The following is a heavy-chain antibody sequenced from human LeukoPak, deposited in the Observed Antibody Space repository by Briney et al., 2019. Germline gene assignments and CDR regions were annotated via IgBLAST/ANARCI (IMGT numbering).Heavy chain of an antibody. CDR3: ARATEDSYCGGDCSWGY. Sequence: SETLSLTCTVSGGSISSGSYYWSWIRQPAGKGLEWTGRIYTSGRTNNNPSLKIRATISVDTPKNQFFLKLSSVAAADTAVYYCARATEDSYCGGDCSWGYWGQGTLVTVSS. V-gene: IGHV4-61*02. CDR1: GGSISSGSYY. J-gene: IGHJ4*02. CDR2: IYTSGRT. D-gene: IGHD2-21*01.